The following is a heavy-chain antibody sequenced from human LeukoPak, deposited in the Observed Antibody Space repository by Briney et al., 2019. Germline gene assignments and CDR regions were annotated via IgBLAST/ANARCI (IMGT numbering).Heavy chain of an antibody. J-gene: IGHJ6*02. Sequence: GASVKVSCKASGYTFTSYDINWVRQATGQGLEWMGWMNPNSGNTGYAQKFQGRVTMTKNTSISTAYMELSSLRSEDTAVYYCARGLSLLRSYYYYGMDVWGQGTTVTVSS. V-gene: IGHV1-8*01. CDR1: GYTFTSYD. D-gene: IGHD3-10*02. CDR2: MNPNSGNT. CDR3: ARGLSLLRSYYYYGMDV.